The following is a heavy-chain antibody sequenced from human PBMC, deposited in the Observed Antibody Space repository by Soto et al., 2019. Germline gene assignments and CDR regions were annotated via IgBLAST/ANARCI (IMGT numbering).Heavy chain of an antibody. CDR2: IYYSGST. CDR3: ARDIVGATDY. V-gene: IGHV4-31*03. Sequence: SETLSLTCTVSGGSISSGGYYWSWIRQHPGKGLEWIGYIYYSGSTYYNPSLKSRVTISVDTSKNQSSLKLSSVTAADTAVYYCARDIVGATDYWGQGTLVTVSS. J-gene: IGHJ4*02. D-gene: IGHD1-26*01. CDR1: GGSISSGGYY.